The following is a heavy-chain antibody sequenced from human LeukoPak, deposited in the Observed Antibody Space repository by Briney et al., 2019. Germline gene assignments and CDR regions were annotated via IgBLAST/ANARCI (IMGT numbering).Heavy chain of an antibody. V-gene: IGHV4-61*01. CDR3: AGLHPHRPLDY. J-gene: IGHJ4*02. Sequence: PSETLSLTCTVSGDSVSSPNYYWNWIRQPPGKGLEWIGYIYNSGRTNYNPSLKSRVTISVDTSKNQVSLKLSSVIAADTAVYYCAGLHPHRPLDYWGQGTLVTVSS. CDR2: IYNSGRT. CDR1: GDSVSSPNYY. D-gene: IGHD2-21*02.